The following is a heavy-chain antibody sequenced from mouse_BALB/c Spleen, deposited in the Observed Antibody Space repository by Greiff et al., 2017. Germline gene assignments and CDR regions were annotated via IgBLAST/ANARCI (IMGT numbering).Heavy chain of an antibody. J-gene: IGHJ4*01. CDR2: ISNGGGST. CDR1: GFTFSSYT. Sequence: DVHLVESGGGLVQPGGSLKLSCAASGFTFSSYTMSWVRQTPEKRLEWVAYISNGGGSTYYPDTVKGRFTISRDNAKNTLYLQMSSLKSEDTAMYYCARHAVRNYAMDYWGQGTSVTVSS. V-gene: IGHV5-12-2*01. CDR3: ARHAVRNYAMDY.